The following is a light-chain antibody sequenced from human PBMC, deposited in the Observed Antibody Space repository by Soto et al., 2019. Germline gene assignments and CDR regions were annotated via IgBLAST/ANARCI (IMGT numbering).Light chain of an antibody. CDR2: GAS. CDR3: QQYNNWPPVT. J-gene: IGKJ1*01. V-gene: IGKV3-20*01. Sequence: EIVLTQSPGTLSLSPGERATLSCRASQSLNNSFLAWYQQKPGQAPRLLIFGASGRATGIPDRFSGSGSGTEFTLTISSLQSEDFAVYYCQQYNNWPPVTFGQGTKVDIK. CDR1: QSLNNSF.